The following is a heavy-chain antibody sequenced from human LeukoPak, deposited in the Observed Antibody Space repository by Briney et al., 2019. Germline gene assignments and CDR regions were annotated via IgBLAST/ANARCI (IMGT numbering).Heavy chain of an antibody. Sequence: ASVKVSCKASGYTFTSYYMHWVRQAPGQGLEWMGIINPSGGSTSYAQKFQGRVTMTRDTSTSTVYMELSSLRSEDTAVYYCARGFTMVRGVIVYFDYWGQGTLVTVSS. J-gene: IGHJ4*02. D-gene: IGHD3-10*01. CDR3: ARGFTMVRGVIVYFDY. CDR1: GYTFTSYY. V-gene: IGHV1-46*01. CDR2: INPSGGST.